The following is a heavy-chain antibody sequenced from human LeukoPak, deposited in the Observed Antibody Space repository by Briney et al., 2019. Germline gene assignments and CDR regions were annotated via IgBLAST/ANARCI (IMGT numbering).Heavy chain of an antibody. J-gene: IGHJ4*02. CDR1: GFTVITND. CDR2: ISGSGGST. D-gene: IGHD3-3*01. V-gene: IGHV3-23*01. CDR3: AKDAKRNYDFWDRFDY. Sequence: GGSLRLSCAASGFTVITNDMTWVRQAPGKGLEWVSAISGSGGSTYYADSVKGRFTISRDNSKNTLYLQMNSLRAEDTALYYCAKDAKRNYDFWDRFDYWGQGTLVTVSS.